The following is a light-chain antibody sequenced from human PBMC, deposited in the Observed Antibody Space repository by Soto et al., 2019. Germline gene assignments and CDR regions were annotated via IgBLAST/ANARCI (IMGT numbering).Light chain of an antibody. CDR2: GAS. Sequence: EIVLTQSPGTLSLSPGERATLSCRASQSVSSSYLAWYQQKPGQAPRLLIYGASSRATGIPDRFSGSGSGTDFTITISRLEPEDFAVYYCQQYGSSLITFGQGTRLEIK. V-gene: IGKV3-20*01. CDR3: QQYGSSLIT. J-gene: IGKJ5*01. CDR1: QSVSSSY.